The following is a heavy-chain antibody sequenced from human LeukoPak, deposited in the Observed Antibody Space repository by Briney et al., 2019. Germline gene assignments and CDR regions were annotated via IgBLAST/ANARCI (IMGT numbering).Heavy chain of an antibody. D-gene: IGHD6-19*01. Sequence: SETLSLTCTVSSGSITSYYWSWIRQPAGKGLEWIGRIYSSGTTNYSPSLKSRVTMSVDTSKNQFSLKLSSVTAADTAAYYCARDDSTGYGDWFDPWGQGTLVTVSS. J-gene: IGHJ5*02. CDR2: IYSSGTT. V-gene: IGHV4-4*07. CDR3: ARDDSTGYGDWFDP. CDR1: SGSITSYY.